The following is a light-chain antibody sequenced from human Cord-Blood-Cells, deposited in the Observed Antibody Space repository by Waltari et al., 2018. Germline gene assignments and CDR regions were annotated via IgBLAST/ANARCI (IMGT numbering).Light chain of an antibody. V-gene: IGLV2-14*01. Sequence: SALTQPAAVSGSPGQSLTISCTGPSRDVGGYHHVSWYQQHPVKAPNLMIYDVSNRPSGVSNRFSGSKSGNTASLTISGLQAEDEADYYCSSYTSSSTLFGGGTKLTVL. J-gene: IGLJ2*01. CDR3: SSYTSSSTL. CDR1: SRDVGGYHH. CDR2: DVS.